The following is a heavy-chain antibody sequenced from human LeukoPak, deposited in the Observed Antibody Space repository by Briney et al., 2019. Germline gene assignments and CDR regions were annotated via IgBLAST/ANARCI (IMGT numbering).Heavy chain of an antibody. CDR3: AKGHSDYGTGFDL. CDR2: ISGTGAYT. J-gene: IGHJ4*02. V-gene: IGHV3-23*01. CDR1: GFTFSNYA. Sequence: GGSLRLSCAASGFTFSNYAMSWVRHAPGKGLESVSVISGTGAYTYYADSVKGRVTISRDNSKNTLYLQMNSLRAEDTTVYYCAKGHSDYGTGFDLWGRGTLVTVSS. D-gene: IGHD4-17*01.